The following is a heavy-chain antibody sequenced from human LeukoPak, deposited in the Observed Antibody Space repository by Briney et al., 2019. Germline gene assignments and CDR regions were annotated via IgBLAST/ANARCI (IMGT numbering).Heavy chain of an antibody. J-gene: IGHJ4*02. CDR1: GFTFSSYG. V-gene: IGHV3-30*03. D-gene: IGHD3-9*01. Sequence: TGGSLRLSCAASGFTFSSYGMPWVRQAPGKGLEWVAVISYDGSSKYYADSVKGRFTISRDNSKNTLYLQMNSLRAEDTAVYYCARDNDWAFHYWGQGTLVTVSS. CDR2: ISYDGSSK. CDR3: ARDNDWAFHY.